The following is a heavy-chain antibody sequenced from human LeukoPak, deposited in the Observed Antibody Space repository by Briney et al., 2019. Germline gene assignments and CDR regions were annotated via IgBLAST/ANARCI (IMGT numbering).Heavy chain of an antibody. CDR2: ISAYNGNT. J-gene: IGHJ4*02. D-gene: IGHD3-10*01. Sequence: ASVKVSRKASGYTFTSYGISWVRQAPGQGLEWMGWISAYNGNTNYAQKFQGRVTMTRNTSISTAYMELSSLRSEDTAVYYCARVMVRGPTAAGYWGQGTLVTVSS. V-gene: IGHV1-18*01. CDR1: GYTFTSYG. CDR3: ARVMVRGPTAAGY.